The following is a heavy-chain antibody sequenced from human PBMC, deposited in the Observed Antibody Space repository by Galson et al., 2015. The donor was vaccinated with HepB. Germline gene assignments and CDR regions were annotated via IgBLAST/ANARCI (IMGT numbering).Heavy chain of an antibody. V-gene: IGHV1-69*13. D-gene: IGHD2-2*01. Sequence: SVKVSCKASGGTFSSYAISWVRQAPGQGLEWMGGIIPIFGTANYAQKFQGRVTITADESTSTAYMELSSLRSEDTAVYYCARARYCSSTSCSHYYYYYMDVWGKGTTVTVSS. J-gene: IGHJ6*03. CDR1: GGTFSSYA. CDR2: IIPIFGTA. CDR3: ARARYCSSTSCSHYYYYYMDV.